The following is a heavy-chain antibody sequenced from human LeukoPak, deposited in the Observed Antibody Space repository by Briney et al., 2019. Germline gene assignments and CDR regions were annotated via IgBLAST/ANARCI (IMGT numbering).Heavy chain of an antibody. J-gene: IGHJ4*02. D-gene: IGHD1-26*01. CDR3: ARGGSYVHY. Sequence: PGGSLRLSCAASGFTFNSYEMNWVRQAPGKGLEWVSYINSGGSAIYYADSVKGRFTISRDNAKNSLYLQMNSLRADDTAVYYRARGGSYVHYWGQGTLVTVSS. CDR2: INSGGSAI. CDR1: GFTFNSYE. V-gene: IGHV3-48*03.